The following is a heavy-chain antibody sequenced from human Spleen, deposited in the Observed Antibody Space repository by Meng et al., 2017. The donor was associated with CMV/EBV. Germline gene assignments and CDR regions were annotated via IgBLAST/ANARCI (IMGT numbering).Heavy chain of an antibody. J-gene: IGHJ6*02. V-gene: IGHV1-8*01. CDR2: MNPNSGNT. CDR1: GYTFTSYD. CDR3: AKAGYYPYYSYYGMDV. D-gene: IGHD3-22*01. Sequence: ASVKVSCKASGYTFTSYDINWVRQATGQGLEWMGWMNPNSGNTGYAQKFQGRVTMTRNTSISTAYMELSSLRSDDTAVYYCAKAGYYPYYSYYGMDVWGQGTAVTVSS.